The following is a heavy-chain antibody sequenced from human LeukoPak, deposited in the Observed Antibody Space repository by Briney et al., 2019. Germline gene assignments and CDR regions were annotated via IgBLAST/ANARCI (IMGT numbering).Heavy chain of an antibody. Sequence: GGSLRLSCAASGFTFRSYWMHWVRRAPGKGLVWVSRINSDGSSTSYADSVEGRFTISRDNAKNTLYLQMNSLRAEDTAVYYCARGDGGNAPSRYWGQGTLVTVSS. D-gene: IGHD4-23*01. J-gene: IGHJ4*02. CDR1: GFTFRSYW. CDR3: ARGDGGNAPSRY. V-gene: IGHV3-74*01. CDR2: INSDGSST.